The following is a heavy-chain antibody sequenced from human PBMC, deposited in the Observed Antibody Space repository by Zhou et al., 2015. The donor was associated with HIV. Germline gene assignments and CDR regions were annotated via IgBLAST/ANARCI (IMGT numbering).Heavy chain of an antibody. CDR3: ARDEDSSSYYGMDV. CDR2: ISASSSYI. J-gene: IGHJ6*02. CDR1: GFSFSSHS. Sequence: EVQLVESGGGLVKPGGSLRLSCAASGFSFSSHSMNWVRQAPGKGLEWVSSISASSSYIYYADVVKGRFTISRDNTKNSLYLQMISLKPEDTAVYYCARDEDSSSYYGMDVWGRGTTVTVSS. V-gene: IGHV3-21*02. D-gene: IGHD2-2*01.